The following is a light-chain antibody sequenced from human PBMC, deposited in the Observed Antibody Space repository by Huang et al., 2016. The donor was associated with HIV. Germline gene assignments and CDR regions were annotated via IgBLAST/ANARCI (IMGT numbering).Light chain of an antibody. J-gene: IGKJ1*01. CDR2: KVS. V-gene: IGKV2-30*02. Sequence: DVVLTQSPLSLPVTLGQPASISCKSSHSLLHSDGNTYLNWFLQMPGQSPRRLIYKVSNRDFGVPARFSGSGSGADFTLTISRVEADDIGVYSCMQGTHWPQTFGQGTKVEVK. CDR1: HSLLHSDGNTY. CDR3: MQGTHWPQT.